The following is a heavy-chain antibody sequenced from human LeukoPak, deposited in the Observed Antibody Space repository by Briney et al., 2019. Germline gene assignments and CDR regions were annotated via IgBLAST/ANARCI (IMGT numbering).Heavy chain of an antibody. J-gene: IGHJ4*02. Sequence: GGSLRLSCAASGFTFSSYAMSWVRQAPGKGPEWVSAISGSGGSIYYADSVKGRFTISRDNSKNTLYLQMNSLRAEDTAVYYCAKISYSSGSDYWGQGTLVTVSS. V-gene: IGHV3-23*01. D-gene: IGHD6-19*01. CDR3: AKISYSSGSDY. CDR2: ISGSGGSI. CDR1: GFTFSSYA.